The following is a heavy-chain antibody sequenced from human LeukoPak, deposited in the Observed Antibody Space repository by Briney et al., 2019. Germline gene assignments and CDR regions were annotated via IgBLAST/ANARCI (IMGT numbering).Heavy chain of an antibody. J-gene: IGHJ5*02. D-gene: IGHD3-10*01. CDR2: TYYRSKRYN. CDR1: GHSVPSNSAA. Sequence: SQTLSLTCAISGHSVPSNSAAWNGIRQSPSRGLEGLGRTYYRSKRYNDDAESVKSRITINPDTPKNQFSLQLNSVTPEDTAVYYGAGEPSMVRGVIISSPDFYNWCDPWGQGTLVTVSS. V-gene: IGHV6-1*01. CDR3: AGEPSMVRGVIISSPDFYNWCDP.